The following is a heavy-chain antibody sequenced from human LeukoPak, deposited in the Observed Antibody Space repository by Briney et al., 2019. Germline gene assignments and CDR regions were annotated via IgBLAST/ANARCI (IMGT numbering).Heavy chain of an antibody. CDR2: IYYSGST. CDR3: ARDFGGYSYGTFDY. Sequence: SQTLSLTCTVSGGSISSGDYYWSWIRQPPGTGLEWIGYIYYSGSTNYNPSLKSRVTISVDTSKNQFSLKLSSVTAADTAVYYCARDFGGYSYGTFDYWGQGTLVTVSS. CDR1: GGSISSGDYY. D-gene: IGHD5-18*01. V-gene: IGHV4-61*08. J-gene: IGHJ4*02.